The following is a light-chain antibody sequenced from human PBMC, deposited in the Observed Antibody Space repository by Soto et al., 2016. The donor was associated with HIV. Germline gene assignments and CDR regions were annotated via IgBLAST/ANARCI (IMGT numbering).Light chain of an antibody. Sequence: DIQMTQSPSSLSASVGDRVTITCQASQDISNYLNWYQQKPGKAPKLLIYDASNLETGVPSRFSGSGSGTDFTLTITSLQPEDFATYYCHQSYTLPITFGQGTRLEMK. CDR2: DAS. J-gene: IGKJ5*01. V-gene: IGKV1-33*01. CDR3: HQSYTLPIT. CDR1: QDISNY.